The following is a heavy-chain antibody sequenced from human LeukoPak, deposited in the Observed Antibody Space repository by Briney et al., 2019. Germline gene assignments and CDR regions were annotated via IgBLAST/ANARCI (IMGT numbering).Heavy chain of an antibody. CDR3: AKDAEACCGCDCYYWRMDVGY. CDR2: TSYDGNNK. Sequence: PVGSLRLSCAASVFSFSTDSMHWVRQGPGKGLWSGAVTSYDGNNKYYEASVKGRFTISRDTSKNTLYLKMSSLSSEDTAVYYCAKDAEACCGCDCYYWRMDVGYRGQGVMVPV. CDR1: VFSFSTDS. D-gene: IGHD2-21*02. J-gene: IGHJ4*02. V-gene: IGHV3-30*18.